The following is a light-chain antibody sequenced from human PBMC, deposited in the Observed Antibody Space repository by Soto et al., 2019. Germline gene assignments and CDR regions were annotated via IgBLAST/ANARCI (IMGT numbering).Light chain of an antibody. CDR3: KQYDLLPLT. J-gene: IGKJ4*01. CDR2: DAS. Sequence: DIQMTMSPSSLSASVGARVTITCRASQSISSYLNWYQQKAGKATKLLIYDASNLEGGVPSRFSGSGSGTDFILTISSLQPEDVATYYCKQYDLLPLTVGGGNKVAIK. V-gene: IGKV1-33*01. CDR1: QSISSY.